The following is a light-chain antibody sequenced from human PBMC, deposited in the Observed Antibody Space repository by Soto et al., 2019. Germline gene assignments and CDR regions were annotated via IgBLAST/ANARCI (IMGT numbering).Light chain of an antibody. V-gene: IGKV1-39*01. J-gene: IGKJ2*01. CDR1: QSISSN. CDR3: QQSYSTPYT. Sequence: DIQMTQSPSSLSASVGDRVTITCRASQSISSNLNWYQQKPEKAPKLLIYAASSLQSGVPSRFSGSGSGTDFTLTISSLQPEDFATYYCQQSYSTPYTFGQGTKLEIK. CDR2: AAS.